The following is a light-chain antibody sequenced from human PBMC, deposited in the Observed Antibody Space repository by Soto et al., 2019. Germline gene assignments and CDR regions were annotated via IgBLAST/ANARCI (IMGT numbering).Light chain of an antibody. CDR1: ESLGKT. CDR2: DVF. Sequence: EIVLTQSPATLSLSPGDRATLSSRASESLGKTLAWYQQKPGQAPRLLIYDVFKRVTGIPARFSGSGSGTDFTLTISSLEPEDFAVYYCQQRNTWPLTFGGGTKVEIK. CDR3: QQRNTWPLT. V-gene: IGKV3-11*01. J-gene: IGKJ4*01.